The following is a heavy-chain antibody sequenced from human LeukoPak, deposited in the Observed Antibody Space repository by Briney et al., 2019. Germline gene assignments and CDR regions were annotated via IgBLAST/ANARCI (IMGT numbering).Heavy chain of an antibody. V-gene: IGHV1-24*01. CDR1: GYTLTELS. D-gene: IGHD3-9*01. J-gene: IGHJ3*02. CDR3: ARIRYFDWSHIGAFDI. CDR2: FDPEDGET. Sequence: ASVKVSCKVSGYTLTELSMHWVRQAPGKGLEWMGGFDPEDGETIYAQKFQGRVTMTEDTSTDTAYMELSSLRSEDTAVYYCARIRYFDWSHIGAFDIWGQGTMVTVSS.